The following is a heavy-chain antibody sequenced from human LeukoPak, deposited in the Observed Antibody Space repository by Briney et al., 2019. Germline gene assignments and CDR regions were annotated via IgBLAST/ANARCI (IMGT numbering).Heavy chain of an antibody. Sequence: PGGSLRLSCAASGFTLGSYWMTWARQAPRKGLEWAAAIKEDGSETYYVDSVKGRFTISRDNAKNSLYLQMSSLRVEDTAVYYCARTTYGDYWGQGTLVTVSS. CDR2: IKEDGSET. D-gene: IGHD1-1*01. J-gene: IGHJ4*02. CDR1: GFTLGSYW. V-gene: IGHV3-7*02. CDR3: ARTTYGDY.